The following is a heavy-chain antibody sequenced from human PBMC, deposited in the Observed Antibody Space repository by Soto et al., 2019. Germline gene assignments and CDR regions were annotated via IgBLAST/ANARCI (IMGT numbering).Heavy chain of an antibody. Sequence: SVKVSCKASGYSFTSYDINWVRQATGQGLEWMGWMNPNSGNTGYAQKFQGRVTMTRNTSISTAYMELSSLRSEDTAVYYCARGLLDYDFWSGYPNFDYWGQGTLVTVSS. D-gene: IGHD3-3*01. J-gene: IGHJ4*02. CDR3: ARGLLDYDFWSGYPNFDY. CDR2: MNPNSGNT. V-gene: IGHV1-8*01. CDR1: GYSFTSYD.